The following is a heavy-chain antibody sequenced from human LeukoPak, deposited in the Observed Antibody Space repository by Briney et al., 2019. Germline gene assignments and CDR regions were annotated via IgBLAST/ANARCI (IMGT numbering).Heavy chain of an antibody. J-gene: IGHJ4*02. CDR1: GYTFTGYY. CDR2: INPNSGGT. D-gene: IGHD3-22*01. CDR3: ARGRGDYYDSSGYYYDY. V-gene: IGHV1-2*06. Sequence: ASVKVSCKASGYTFTGYYMNWVRQAPGQGLEWMGRINPNSGGTNYAQKFQGRVTMTRDTSISTAYMELSRLRSDDTAVYYCARGRGDYYDSSGYYYDYWGLGTLVTVSS.